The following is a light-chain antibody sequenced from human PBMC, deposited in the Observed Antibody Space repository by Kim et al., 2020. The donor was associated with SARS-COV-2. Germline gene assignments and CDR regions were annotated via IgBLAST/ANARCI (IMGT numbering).Light chain of an antibody. J-gene: IGKJ2*01. CDR1: QSIGYW. CDR2: KAS. Sequence: ASVGDRVTITGRASQSIGYWLAWYQQKPGRAPKALIYKASRSESGVPSRFSGSTSGTEFTLTISSLQPDDFATYFCQQYDSHPNTFGQGTKLEI. CDR3: QQYDSHPNT. V-gene: IGKV1-5*03.